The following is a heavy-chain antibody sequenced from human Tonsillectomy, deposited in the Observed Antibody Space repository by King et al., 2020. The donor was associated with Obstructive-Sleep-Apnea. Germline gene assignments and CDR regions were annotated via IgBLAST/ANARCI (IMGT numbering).Heavy chain of an antibody. D-gene: IGHD3-22*01. CDR2: INPNSGGT. V-gene: IGHV1-2*02. CDR1: GYTFTGYY. Sequence: QLVQSGAEVKKPGASVKVSCKASGYTFTGYYMHWVRQAPGQGLEWMGWINPNSGGTNYAQKFQGRVTMTRETSISTAYMELVRLRSDDTAVYYCARGYYYDSSGYYRHPHDAFDIWGQGTMVTVSS. J-gene: IGHJ3*02. CDR3: ARGYYYDSSGYYRHPHDAFDI.